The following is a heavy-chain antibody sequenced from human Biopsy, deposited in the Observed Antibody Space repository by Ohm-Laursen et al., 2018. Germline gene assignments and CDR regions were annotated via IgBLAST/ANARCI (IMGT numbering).Heavy chain of an antibody. CDR2: INPKSGDT. CDR1: GHTFTAFS. Sequence: SVKVSCKPSGHTFTAFSVHWLRQAPGQGLEWMGWINPKSGDTDYPKNFQGRVSMTRDTFISTAYMYLSRLRSDDTAVYYCARGRRHCSGACSRWYFDLWGRGTLVTVSS. CDR3: ARGRRHCSGACSRWYFDL. J-gene: IGHJ2*01. D-gene: IGHD2-21*02. V-gene: IGHV1-2*02.